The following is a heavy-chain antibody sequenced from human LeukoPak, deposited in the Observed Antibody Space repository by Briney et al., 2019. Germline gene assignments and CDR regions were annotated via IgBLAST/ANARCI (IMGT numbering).Heavy chain of an antibody. Sequence: SETLSLTCTVSGGSISSYYWSWIRQPPGKGLEWIGYIYNSGSTNYSPSLKSRVTISVDTSKNQFSLKLTSVTAADTAVYYCARVYYSSSYDYWYFDLWGRGTLVTVSS. J-gene: IGHJ2*01. CDR3: ARVYYSSSYDYWYFDL. D-gene: IGHD6-13*01. CDR1: GGSISSYY. CDR2: IYNSGST. V-gene: IGHV4-59*01.